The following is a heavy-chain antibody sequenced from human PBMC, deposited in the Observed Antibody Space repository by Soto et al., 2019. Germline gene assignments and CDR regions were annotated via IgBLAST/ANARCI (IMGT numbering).Heavy chain of an antibody. CDR1: GYTFTTND. J-gene: IGHJ6*02. V-gene: IGHV1-8*02. D-gene: IGHD3-3*01. CDR2: MDPNSGVA. CDR3: GRERKLNFWRSALDV. Sequence: ASVKVSCKAFGYTFTTNDINWVRQAPGQGLEWLGWMDPNSGVAGYAQKFQGRVIMTRDTSTSTAHMELSSLTSEDTAVYYCGRERKLNFWRSALDVWAQGTTVTVSS.